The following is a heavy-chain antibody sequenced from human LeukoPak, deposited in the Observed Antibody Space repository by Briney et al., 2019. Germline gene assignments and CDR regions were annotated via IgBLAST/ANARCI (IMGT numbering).Heavy chain of an antibody. J-gene: IGHJ4*02. CDR2: IKQDGSEK. CDR1: GFTFSSYW. D-gene: IGHD6-13*01. CDR3: ARDLVDPYSSSWFTFDY. V-gene: IGHV3-7*03. Sequence: SGGSLRLSCAASGFTFSSYWMSWVRQAPGKGLEWVANIKQDGSEKYYVDSVKGRFTISRDNAKNSLYLQMNSLRAEDTAVYYCARDLVDPYSSSWFTFDYWGQGTLVTVSS.